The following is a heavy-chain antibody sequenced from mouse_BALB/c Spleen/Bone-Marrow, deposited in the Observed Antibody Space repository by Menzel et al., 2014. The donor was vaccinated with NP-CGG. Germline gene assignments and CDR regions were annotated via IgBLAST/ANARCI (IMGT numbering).Heavy chain of an antibody. J-gene: IGHJ3*01. D-gene: IGHD2-1*01. V-gene: IGHV1S81*02. CDR1: GYTFTSYY. CDR3: TRSNGNWFAY. Sequence: QVQLKESGAELVKPGASVKLSCKASGYTFTSYYMYWVKQRPGQGLEWIGEINPSNGGTNFNEKSKSKATLTVDKSSSTAYMQLSSLTSEDSAVYYCTRSNGNWFAYWGQGTLVTVSA. CDR2: INPSNGGT.